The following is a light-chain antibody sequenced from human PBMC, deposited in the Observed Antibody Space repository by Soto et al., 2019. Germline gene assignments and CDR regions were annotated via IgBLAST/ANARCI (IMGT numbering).Light chain of an antibody. CDR2: DVT. J-gene: IGLJ2*01. CDR3: CSYAGNYTLI. Sequence: QSALTQPRSVSGSPGQSVSISCTGTTSDVGGYEYVSWYQQHPDKALQLLIFDVTKRPSGVPDRFSGSKSGNTASLTISGLQADDEADYYCCSYAGNYTLIFGGGTKVTVL. CDR1: TSDVGGYEY. V-gene: IGLV2-11*01.